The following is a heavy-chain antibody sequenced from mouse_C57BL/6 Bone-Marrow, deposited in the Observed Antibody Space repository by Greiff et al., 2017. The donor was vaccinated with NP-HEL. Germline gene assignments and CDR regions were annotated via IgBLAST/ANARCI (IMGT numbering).Heavy chain of an antibody. V-gene: IGHV1-69*01. D-gene: IGHD1-1*01. CDR2: IDPSDSYT. Sequence: VQLQQPGAELVMPGASVKLSCKASGYTFTSYWMHWVKQRPGQGLEWIGEIDPSDSYTNYNQKFKGKSTLTVDKSSSTAYMQLSSLTSEDSAVYYCARSRTTVVAPFDYWGQGTTLTVSS. CDR3: ARSRTTVVAPFDY. CDR1: GYTFTSYW. J-gene: IGHJ2*01.